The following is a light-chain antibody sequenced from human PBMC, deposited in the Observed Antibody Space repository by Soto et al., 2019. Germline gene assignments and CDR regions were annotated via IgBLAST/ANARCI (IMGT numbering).Light chain of an antibody. CDR2: GAS. V-gene: IGKV3-15*01. CDR1: QSVSSN. Sequence: EIVMTQSPATLSVSPGERATLSCRAGQSVSSNLAWYQQKPGQAPRLRMYGASTRATGIPARFSGSGSGTEFTLTISSLQSEDFAVYYCQHYNNWPPWTFGQGTKVEIK. J-gene: IGKJ1*01. CDR3: QHYNNWPPWT.